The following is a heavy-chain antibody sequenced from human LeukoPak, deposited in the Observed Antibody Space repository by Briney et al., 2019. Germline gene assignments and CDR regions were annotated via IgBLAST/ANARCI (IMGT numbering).Heavy chain of an antibody. CDR2: ISYDGSNK. J-gene: IGHJ4*02. CDR1: GFTFSSYA. Sequence: GGSLRLSCAASGFTFSSYAIHWVRQAPGKGLEWVAVISYDGSNKYYADSVKGRFTISRDNSKNTLYLQMNSLRAEDTAVYYCARVPWGEQEDYWGQGTLVTVSS. V-gene: IGHV3-30*04. CDR3: ARVPWGEQEDY. D-gene: IGHD3-16*01.